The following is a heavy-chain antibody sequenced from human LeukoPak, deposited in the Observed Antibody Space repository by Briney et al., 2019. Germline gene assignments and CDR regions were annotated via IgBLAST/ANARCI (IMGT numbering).Heavy chain of an antibody. CDR2: ISWNGGSI. CDR3: AKGGLQSGVGATEFRYYYYYMDV. CDR1: GFTFDDYA. V-gene: IGHV3-9*01. D-gene: IGHD1-26*01. J-gene: IGHJ6*03. Sequence: GGSLRLSCAASGFTFDDYAMRWVRQAPGNGLEWVPGISWNGGSIGYADSVKGRFTISRDNAKNSLYLQMNSLRAEDTALYYCAKGGLQSGVGATEFRYYYYYMDVWGKGTTVTVSS.